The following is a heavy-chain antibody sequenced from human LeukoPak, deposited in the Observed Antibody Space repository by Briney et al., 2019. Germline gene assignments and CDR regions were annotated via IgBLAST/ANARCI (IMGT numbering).Heavy chain of an antibody. Sequence: PSETLSLTCAVYGGSFSGYYWSWIRQPPGKGLEWIGEINHSGSTNYNPSLKSRVTISVDTSKNQFSLKLSSVTAADTAVYYCARHAVVVTANYYFDYWGQGTLVTVSS. J-gene: IGHJ4*02. CDR1: GGSFSGYY. CDR2: INHSGST. CDR3: ARHAVVVTANYYFDY. V-gene: IGHV4-34*01. D-gene: IGHD2-21*02.